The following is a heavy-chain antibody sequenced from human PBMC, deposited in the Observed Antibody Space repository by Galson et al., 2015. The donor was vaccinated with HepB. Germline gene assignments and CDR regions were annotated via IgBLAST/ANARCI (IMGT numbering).Heavy chain of an antibody. J-gene: IGHJ4*02. V-gene: IGHV3-30*18. CDR1: GLTFSDYD. CDR3: AKDISITSGWYDGLDH. CDR2: ISSNGGAQ. Sequence: SLRLSCAVSGLTFSDYDMHWVRQAPGKGLEWVALISSNGGAQYYGDSVKGRFTVSRDNFDNTLYLQMSGLSPEDTAVYYCAKDISITSGWYDGLDHWGQGTLVTVSS. D-gene: IGHD6-19*01.